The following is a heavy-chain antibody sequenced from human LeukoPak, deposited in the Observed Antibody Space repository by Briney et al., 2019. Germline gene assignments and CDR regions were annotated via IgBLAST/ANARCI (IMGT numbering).Heavy chain of an antibody. J-gene: IGHJ4*02. Sequence: ASVKVSCKVSGYTLTELSMHWVRQAPGKGLEWMGGFDSEDGEAIYAQKFQGRVTMTEDTSTDTAYMELSSLRSDDTAVYYCATHKGITFGGIIVTHLYYFDYWGQGTLVIVSS. D-gene: IGHD3-16*02. CDR1: GYTLTELS. CDR3: ATHKGITFGGIIVTHLYYFDY. CDR2: FDSEDGEA. V-gene: IGHV1-24*01.